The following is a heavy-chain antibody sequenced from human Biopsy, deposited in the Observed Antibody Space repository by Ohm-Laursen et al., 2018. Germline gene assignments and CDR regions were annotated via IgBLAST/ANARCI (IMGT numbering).Heavy chain of an antibody. CDR1: GYKFTSYG. CDR3: ARIAAAGWDDY. V-gene: IGHV1-18*01. J-gene: IGHJ4*02. D-gene: IGHD6-25*01. CDR2: ISGYNGNT. Sequence: SVKVSCKASGYKFTSYGMSWVRQAPGQGFEWMGRISGYNGNTNYAQKSQGRITMTIDAATSTGYMDLWSLKSDDTAVYYCARIAAAGWDDYWGQGTLVTVSS.